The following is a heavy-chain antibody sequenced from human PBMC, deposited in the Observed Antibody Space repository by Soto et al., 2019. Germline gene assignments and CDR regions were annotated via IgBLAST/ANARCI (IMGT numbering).Heavy chain of an antibody. V-gene: IGHV1-3*01. D-gene: IGHD6-19*01. CDR3: ARAVAVPADLDY. J-gene: IGHJ4*02. CDR2: INAGNGNT. Sequence: ASVKVSCKASGYTFTSYAMHWVRQAPGRRLEWMGWINAGNGNTKYSQKFQGSVTITRDTSASTAYMELSSLRSEDTAVYYCARAVAVPADLDYWGQGTLVTSPQ. CDR1: GYTFTSYA.